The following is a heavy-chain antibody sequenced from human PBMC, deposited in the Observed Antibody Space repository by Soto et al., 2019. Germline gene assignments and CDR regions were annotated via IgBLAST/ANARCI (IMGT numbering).Heavy chain of an antibody. V-gene: IGHV1-69*05. CDR3: ARGFLEWLSPSFDY. CDR1: GGTFSRYA. D-gene: IGHD3-3*01. Sequence: SVKVSCKASGGTFSRYAISWVRQAPGQGLEWMGGIIPIFGTANYAQKFQGRVTMTTDESTSTAYMELRSLRSDDTAVYYCARGFLEWLSPSFDYWGQGTLVTVSS. J-gene: IGHJ4*02. CDR2: IIPIFGTA.